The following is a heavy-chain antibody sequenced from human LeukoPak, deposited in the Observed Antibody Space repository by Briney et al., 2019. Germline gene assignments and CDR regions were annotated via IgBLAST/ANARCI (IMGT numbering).Heavy chain of an antibody. Sequence: PGGSLRLSCSASGFTFSRYAMMWVRQAPGKGLEWVSCISSSSSYMYYADSVKGRFTISRDNAKNSLYLQMNSLRAEDAAVYYCAREDYGSGSQTIDNWGQGTLVTVSS. CDR1: GFTFSRYA. CDR3: AREDYGSGSQTIDN. D-gene: IGHD3-10*01. J-gene: IGHJ4*02. CDR2: ISSSSSYM. V-gene: IGHV3-21*01.